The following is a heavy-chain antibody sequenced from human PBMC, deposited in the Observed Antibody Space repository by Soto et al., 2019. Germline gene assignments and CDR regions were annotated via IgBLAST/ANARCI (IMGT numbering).Heavy chain of an antibody. CDR3: GIGGRWFDP. J-gene: IGHJ5*02. CDR2: IYYSGST. D-gene: IGHD1-26*01. CDR1: GGSISNYY. V-gene: IGHV4-59*01. Sequence: PSETLSLTCTVSGGSISNYYWSWIRQPPGKGLEWIGYIYYSGSTNYNPSLKSRVTISVDTSKNQFSLKLSSVTAADTAVHYCGIGGRWFDPWGQGILVTVSS.